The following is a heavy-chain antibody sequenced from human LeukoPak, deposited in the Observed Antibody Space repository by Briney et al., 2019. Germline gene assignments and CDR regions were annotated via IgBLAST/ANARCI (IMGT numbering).Heavy chain of an antibody. J-gene: IGHJ5*02. V-gene: IGHV4-39*01. CDR2: IYYSGST. D-gene: IGHD1-26*01. CDR1: GGSISSSSSF. CDR3: ARHEYSGSYYGLSWFDP. Sequence: SETLSLTCTVSGGSISSSSSFWGWIRQPPGKGLEWIASIYYSGSTYYNPSLKSRVTISVDTSKNQLSLKLSSLTAADTAVYYCARHEYSGSYYGLSWFDPWGQGTLVTVSS.